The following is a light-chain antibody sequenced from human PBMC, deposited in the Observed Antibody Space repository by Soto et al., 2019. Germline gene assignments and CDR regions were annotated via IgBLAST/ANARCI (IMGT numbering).Light chain of an antibody. Sequence: QSVLTQPPSASGTPGQRVTISCSGSSSNIGSHIVNWYQHLPGTAPKLLIYTSNQRPSGVPDRFSDSKSGTSASLAISGLQSEDEADYYCASWDGSLQTWVFGGGTKVTVL. CDR3: ASWDGSLQTWV. V-gene: IGLV1-44*01. CDR2: TSN. CDR1: SSNIGSHI. J-gene: IGLJ3*02.